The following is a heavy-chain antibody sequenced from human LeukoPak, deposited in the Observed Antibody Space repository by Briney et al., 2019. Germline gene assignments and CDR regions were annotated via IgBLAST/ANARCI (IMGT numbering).Heavy chain of an antibody. CDR3: ARDQYYYDSSGYYYDAFDI. V-gene: IGHV4-59*01. CDR2: IYYSGST. Sequence: PSETLSLTCTVSGGSISSYYWSWIRQPPGKGLEWIGYIYYSGSTNYNPSLKSRVTISVDTPKNQFSLKLSSVTAADTAVYYCARDQYYYDSSGYYYDAFDIWGQGTMVTVSS. CDR1: GGSISSYY. J-gene: IGHJ3*02. D-gene: IGHD3-22*01.